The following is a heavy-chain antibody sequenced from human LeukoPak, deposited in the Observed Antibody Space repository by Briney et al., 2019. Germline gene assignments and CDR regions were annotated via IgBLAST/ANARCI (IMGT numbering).Heavy chain of an antibody. J-gene: IGHJ4*02. CDR2: INQDGTMK. V-gene: IGHV3-7*01. CDR3: ARDPDQIEGANFHY. Sequence: GGSLRLSCAASGFTFGSDWMNWVRQAPGKGLEWVTNINQDGTMKYYVDSVKGRFTISRDNPKNSLYLQMNSLRAEDTAVYYCARDPDQIEGANFHYWGQGILVTVSS. CDR1: GFTFGSDW. D-gene: IGHD1-26*01.